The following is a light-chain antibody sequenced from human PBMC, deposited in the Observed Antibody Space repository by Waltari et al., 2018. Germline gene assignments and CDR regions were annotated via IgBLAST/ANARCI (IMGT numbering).Light chain of an antibody. V-gene: IGKV1-5*03. CDR3: QQYNLYPLT. Sequence: DIQMTQSPSTLSASVGDSVTLTCRASQSSSEWLAWYQQKPGKAPKLLIYKTSNLQSGVPSRFSGSGSGTEFTLTISSLQPDDFATYYCQQYNLYPLTFGGGTKVEIK. J-gene: IGKJ4*01. CDR2: KTS. CDR1: QSSSEW.